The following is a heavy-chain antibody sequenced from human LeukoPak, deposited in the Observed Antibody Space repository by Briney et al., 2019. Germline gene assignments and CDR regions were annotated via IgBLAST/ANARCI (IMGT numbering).Heavy chain of an antibody. CDR2: ITSSSSTI. Sequence: GGSLRLSCAASGFTFSSYNMNWVRQAPGKGLEWVSYITSSSSTIYYADSVKGRFTISRDNAKNSLYLQMNSLRAEDTAVYYCARRKDWCTSSSCHFDYWGQGTLVTVSS. J-gene: IGHJ4*02. V-gene: IGHV3-48*01. D-gene: IGHD2-2*01. CDR1: GFTFSSYN. CDR3: ARRKDWCTSSSCHFDY.